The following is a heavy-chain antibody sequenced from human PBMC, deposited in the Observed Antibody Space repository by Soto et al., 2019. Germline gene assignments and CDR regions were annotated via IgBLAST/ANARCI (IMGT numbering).Heavy chain of an antibody. CDR3: ARLNHFSYYDFWSGRPHYFDY. D-gene: IGHD3-3*01. Sequence: SETLSLTCAVSGYSISSSNWWGWIRQPPGKGLEWIGYINYSGRTHYNPSLKSRVTISVDTSKNQFSLKLNSVTAADTAVYYCARLNHFSYYDFWSGRPHYFDYWGQGTLVTVSS. J-gene: IGHJ4*02. CDR1: GYSISSSNW. V-gene: IGHV4-28*01. CDR2: INYSGRT.